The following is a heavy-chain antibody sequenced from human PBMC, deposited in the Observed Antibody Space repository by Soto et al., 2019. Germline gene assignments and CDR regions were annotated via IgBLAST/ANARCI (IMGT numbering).Heavy chain of an antibody. V-gene: IGHV3-30*18. CDR3: AKESDLRFLEWLFDY. CDR2: ISYDGSNK. Sequence: QVRLVESGGGVVQPGRSLRLSCAASGFTFSSYGMHWVRQAPGKGLEWVAVISYDGSNKYYADSVKGRFTISRDNSKNTLYLQMNSLRAEDTAVYYCAKESDLRFLEWLFDYWGQGTLVTVSS. J-gene: IGHJ4*02. D-gene: IGHD3-3*01. CDR1: GFTFSSYG.